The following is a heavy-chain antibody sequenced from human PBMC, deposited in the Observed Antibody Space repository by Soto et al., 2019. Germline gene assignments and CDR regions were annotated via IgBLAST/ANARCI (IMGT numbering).Heavy chain of an antibody. V-gene: IGHV1-2*04. CDR2: INPNSGGT. J-gene: IGHJ4*02. Sequence: ASVKVSCKASGYTFTGYYMHWVRQAPGQGLEWMGWINPNSGGTNYAQKFQGWVTMTRDTSISTAYMELSRLRSDDTAVYYCARGILTGYYNSAVLKFDYWGQGTLVTVSS. CDR3: ARGILTGYYNSAVLKFDY. D-gene: IGHD3-9*01. CDR1: GYTFTGYY.